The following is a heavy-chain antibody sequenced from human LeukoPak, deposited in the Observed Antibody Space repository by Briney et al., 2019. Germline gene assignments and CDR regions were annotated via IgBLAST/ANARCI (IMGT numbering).Heavy chain of an antibody. D-gene: IGHD3-9*01. CDR1: GGSISSSSYY. CDR2: IYHSGST. CDR3: ARGEDFERYYLAY. V-gene: IGHV4-39*07. J-gene: IGHJ4*02. Sequence: SETLSLTCTVSGGSISSSSYYWGWIRQPPGKGLEWIGSIYHSGSTYYNPSLKSRVTISVDTSKNQFSLKLSSVTAADTAVYFCARGEDFERYYLAYWGQGTLVTVSS.